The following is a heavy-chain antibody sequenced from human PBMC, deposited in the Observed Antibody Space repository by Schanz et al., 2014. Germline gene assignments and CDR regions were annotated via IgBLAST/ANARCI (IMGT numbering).Heavy chain of an antibody. CDR1: GLTLSDYW. D-gene: IGHD4-4*01. J-gene: IGHJ4*02. V-gene: IGHV3-74*01. CDR2: IRADGRMT. Sequence: AELVESGGGFVQPGGSLRLSCAASGLTLSDYWMHWVRQAPGKGPEWISHIRADGRMTNYAASVEGRFTISRDVAKNTLYLQMFSLRAEDMGVYYCAGGKTTGLAYWGQGTQVAVSS. CDR3: AGGKTTGLAY.